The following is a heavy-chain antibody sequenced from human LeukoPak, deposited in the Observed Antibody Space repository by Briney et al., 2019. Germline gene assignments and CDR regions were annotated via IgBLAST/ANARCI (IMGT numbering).Heavy chain of an antibody. CDR3: ARWRGGYYDSSGLPFDP. D-gene: IGHD3-22*01. V-gene: IGHV4-59*01. Sequence: MSSETLSLTCAVYGGSFSGYYWSWIRQPPGKGLEWIGYIYYSGSTNYNPSLKSRVTISVDTSKNQFSLKLSSVTAADTAVYYCARWRGGYYDSSGLPFDPWGQGTLVTVSS. CDR2: IYYSGST. J-gene: IGHJ5*02. CDR1: GGSFSGYY.